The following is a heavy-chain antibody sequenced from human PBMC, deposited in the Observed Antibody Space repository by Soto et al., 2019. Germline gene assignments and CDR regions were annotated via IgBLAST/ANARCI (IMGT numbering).Heavy chain of an antibody. J-gene: IGHJ5*02. CDR3: ARGIAVAGTGCYWFDP. D-gene: IGHD6-19*01. CDR2: IYYSGST. CDR1: GGSVSSGSYY. V-gene: IGHV4-61*01. Sequence: QVQLQESGPGLVKPSETLSLTCTVSGGSVSSGSYYWSWIRQPPGKGLEWIVYIYYSGSTNYNPALKSRVTISVDTSKNQFSLKLSSVTAADTAVYDGARGIAVAGTGCYWFDPWGQGTLVTVSS.